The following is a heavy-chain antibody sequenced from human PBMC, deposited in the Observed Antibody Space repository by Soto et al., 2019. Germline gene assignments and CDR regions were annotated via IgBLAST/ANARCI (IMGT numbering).Heavy chain of an antibody. CDR2: INHSGST. J-gene: IGHJ4*02. Sequence: SETLSLTCTVSGGSISSSSYYWGWIRQPPGKGLEWIGEINHSGSTNYNPSLKSRVTISVDTSKNQFSLKLSSVTAADTAVYYCARYYSSSDKYIDYWGQGTLVTVSS. D-gene: IGHD6-13*01. CDR3: ARYYSSSDKYIDY. CDR1: GGSISSSSYY. V-gene: IGHV4-39*07.